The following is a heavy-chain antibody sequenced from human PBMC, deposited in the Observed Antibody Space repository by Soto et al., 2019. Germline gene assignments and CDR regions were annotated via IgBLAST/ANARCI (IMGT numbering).Heavy chain of an antibody. CDR2: ISAYNGNT. D-gene: IGHD1-26*01. CDR3: ARDSPSGSYSGIFDY. Sequence: ASVKVSCKASGYTFTSYGISWVRQAPGQGLEWMGWISAYNGNTNYAQKLQGRVTMTTDTSTSTAYMELRSLRSDDTAVYYCARDSPSGSYSGIFDYWGQGTLVTVSS. J-gene: IGHJ4*02. V-gene: IGHV1-18*01. CDR1: GYTFTSYG.